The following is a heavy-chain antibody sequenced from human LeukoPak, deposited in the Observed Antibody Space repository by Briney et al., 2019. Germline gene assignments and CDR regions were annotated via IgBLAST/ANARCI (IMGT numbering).Heavy chain of an antibody. CDR3: AKEKDFWSGYLFDY. CDR2: IWSDGSNK. CDR1: GFTFSSYG. Sequence: GGSLRLSCAASGFTFSSYGMHWVRQAPGKGLEWVAVIWSDGSNKYYADYVKGRFTISRDNSKNTLYLQMNSLRAEDTAVYYCAKEKDFWSGYLFDYWGQGTLVTVSS. V-gene: IGHV3-33*06. J-gene: IGHJ4*02. D-gene: IGHD3-3*01.